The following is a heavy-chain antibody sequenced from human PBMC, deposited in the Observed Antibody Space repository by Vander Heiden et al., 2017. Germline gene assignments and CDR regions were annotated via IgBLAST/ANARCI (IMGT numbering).Heavy chain of an antibody. CDR1: GFTFSSYG. CDR3: ARDPGIAAAGRPFDY. D-gene: IGHD6-13*01. J-gene: IGHJ4*02. CDR2: IWYDGSNK. Sequence: QVQLVESGGGVVQPGRSLRLSCAASGFTFSSYGMHRVRQAPGKGLEWVAVIWYDGSNKYYADSVKGRFTISRDNSKNTLYLQMNSLRAEDTAVYYCARDPGIAAAGRPFDYWGQGTLVTVSS. V-gene: IGHV3-33*01.